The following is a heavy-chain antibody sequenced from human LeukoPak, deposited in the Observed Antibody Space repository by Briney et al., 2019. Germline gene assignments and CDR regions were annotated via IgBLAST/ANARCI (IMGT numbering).Heavy chain of an antibody. J-gene: IGHJ3*02. CDR2: IIPILGIA. CDR3: ARDYYDSSGYIPNGAFDI. Sequence: SVKVSCKASGGTFSSYTISWVRQAPGQGLEWMGRIIPILGIANYAQKFQGRVTITADKSTSTAYMELSSLRSEDTAVYCCARDYYDSSGYIPNGAFDIWGQGTMVTVSS. CDR1: GGTFSSYT. D-gene: IGHD3-22*01. V-gene: IGHV1-69*04.